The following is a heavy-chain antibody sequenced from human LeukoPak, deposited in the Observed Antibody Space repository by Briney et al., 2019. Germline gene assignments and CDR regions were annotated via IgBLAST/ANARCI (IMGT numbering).Heavy chain of an antibody. V-gene: IGHV1-8*01. CDR3: ARHGPDILTGYHDY. Sequence: ASVKVSCKASGYTFTSYDINWVRQATGQGLEWMGWMNPNSGNTGYAQKFQGRVTMTRNTSISTAYMELSSLRSEDTAMYYCARHGPDILTGYHDYWDQGTLVTVSS. CDR2: MNPNSGNT. J-gene: IGHJ4*02. D-gene: IGHD3-9*01. CDR1: GYTFTSYD.